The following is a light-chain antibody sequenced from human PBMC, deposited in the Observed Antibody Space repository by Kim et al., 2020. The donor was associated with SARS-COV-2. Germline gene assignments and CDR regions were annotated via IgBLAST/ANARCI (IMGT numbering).Light chain of an antibody. V-gene: IGKV3-20*01. Sequence: SPGETATLSCRASQRVSSGCVAWYQQKPGQAPRLLIYGTSSRATDIPDRFSGSGSGTDYTLTISGLESEDFAVYYCHQYGGSPWTFGQGTKVEVK. J-gene: IGKJ1*01. CDR1: QRVSSGC. CDR2: GTS. CDR3: HQYGGSPWT.